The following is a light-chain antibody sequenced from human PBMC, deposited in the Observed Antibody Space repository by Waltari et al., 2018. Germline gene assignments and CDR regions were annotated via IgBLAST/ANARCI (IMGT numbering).Light chain of an antibody. CDR1: NIGTKS. Sequence: SYVLTQPPSVSVAPGKTARITCGGSNIGTKSVLWYQQKPGQAPLWVSFYDSDRPSGIPERFSGSKSGNPATLTITRVEAGDEADYYCQVWLSSSDHPVFGGGTKLTVL. CDR2: YDS. CDR3: QVWLSSSDHPV. J-gene: IGLJ2*01. V-gene: IGLV3-21*04.